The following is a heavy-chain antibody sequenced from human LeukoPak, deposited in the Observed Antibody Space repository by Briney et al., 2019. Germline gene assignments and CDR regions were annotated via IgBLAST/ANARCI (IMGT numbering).Heavy chain of an antibody. J-gene: IGHJ4*02. V-gene: IGHV4-34*01. D-gene: IGHD6-13*01. Sequence: SETLSLTCAVYGGSFSGYYWSWIRQPPGKGLEWIGEINHSGSTSYNPSLKSRVTISVDTSKNQFSLKLSSVTAADTAVYYCARDEYSSSWPYYFDYWGQRTLATVSS. CDR2: INHSGST. CDR1: GGSFSGYY. CDR3: ARDEYSSSWPYYFDY.